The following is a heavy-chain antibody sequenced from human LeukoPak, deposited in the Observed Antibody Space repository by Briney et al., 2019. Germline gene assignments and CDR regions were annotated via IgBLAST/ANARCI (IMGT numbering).Heavy chain of an antibody. CDR3: ARERRIAVAGTTFDY. Sequence: ASVKVSCKASGGTFSSYAISWVRQAPGQGLEWMGGIIPIFGTANYAQKFQGRVTITADESTSTAYMGLSSLRSEDTAVYYCARERRIAVAGTTFDYWGQGTLVTVSS. J-gene: IGHJ4*02. D-gene: IGHD6-19*01. CDR2: IIPIFGTA. V-gene: IGHV1-69*13. CDR1: GGTFSSYA.